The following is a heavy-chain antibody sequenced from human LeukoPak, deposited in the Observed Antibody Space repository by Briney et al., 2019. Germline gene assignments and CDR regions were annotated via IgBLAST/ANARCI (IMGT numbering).Heavy chain of an antibody. V-gene: IGHV4-59*01. CDR2: IYYSGST. CDR3: AREGMIATGREPAEI. J-gene: IGHJ3*02. D-gene: IGHD3-22*01. CDR1: GGSISSSY. Sequence: SETLSLTCSVSGGSISSSYWSWIRQPPGKGLEWIGYIYYSGSTNYNPSLKGRVTISVDTSKNQFSLNLSSVTAADTAVYYCAREGMIATGREPAEIWGQGTMVTDSS.